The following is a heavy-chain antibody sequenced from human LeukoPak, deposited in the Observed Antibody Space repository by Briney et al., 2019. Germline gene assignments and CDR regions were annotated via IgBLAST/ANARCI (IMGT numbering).Heavy chain of an antibody. CDR1: GFTFSKAW. CDR3: STAGVAAAGRGTHY. CDR2: IKHKTDGGTT. D-gene: IGHD6-13*01. Sequence: SGGCLRLSCAASGFTFSKAWMSWVRQAPGKGLEWVGRIKHKTDGGTTDYDAVVRGRFTISRDDSKNTLYLQMNSLKTEDTAVYYCSTAGVAAAGRGTHYWGQGTLVSVSS. V-gene: IGHV3-15*01. J-gene: IGHJ4*02.